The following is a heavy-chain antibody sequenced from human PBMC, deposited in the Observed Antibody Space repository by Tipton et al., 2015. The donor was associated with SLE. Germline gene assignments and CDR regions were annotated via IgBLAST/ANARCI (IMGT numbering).Heavy chain of an antibody. D-gene: IGHD1-26*01. J-gene: IGHJ4*02. CDR3: ARDQGGREIDF. CDR2: IFVSGTT. CDR1: GDSMRSSMTTYY. V-gene: IGHV4-61*02. Sequence: TLSLTCTVSGDSMRSSMTTYYWSWIRQTAGRGPEWMGRIFVSGTTNYNPSLKSRVTISADTSKTQFSLKLRSVTAADTAVYYCARDQGGREIDFWGQGTLVTVSS.